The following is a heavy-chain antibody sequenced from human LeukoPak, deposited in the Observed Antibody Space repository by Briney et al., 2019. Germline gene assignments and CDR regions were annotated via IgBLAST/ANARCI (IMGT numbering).Heavy chain of an antibody. CDR2: IESNGNIR. D-gene: IGHD3-3*01. Sequence: AGGSLRLSCAVSGFSVSNCSMHWVRQAPGKGLEWVSFIESNGNIRYYADSAKGRFTISRDNSKNTLYLQMNSLRAEDTALYYCAKDFWRDSPDWGQGTLVTVSS. V-gene: IGHV3-30*02. CDR1: GFSVSNCS. J-gene: IGHJ4*02. CDR3: AKDFWRDSPD.